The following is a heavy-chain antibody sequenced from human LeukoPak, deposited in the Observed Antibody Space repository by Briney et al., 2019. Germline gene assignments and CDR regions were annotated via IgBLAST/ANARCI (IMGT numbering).Heavy chain of an antibody. D-gene: IGHD6-13*01. Sequence: ASVKVSCKASGYTFTSYYMHWVRQAPGQGLEWMGIINPSGGSTSYAQKFQGRVTITRDMSTSTVYMELSSLRSEDTAVYYCARDAMDSSRVYYCDYWGQGTLVTVSS. CDR3: ARDAMDSSRVYYCDY. V-gene: IGHV1-46*01. CDR1: GYTFTSYY. J-gene: IGHJ4*02. CDR2: INPSGGST.